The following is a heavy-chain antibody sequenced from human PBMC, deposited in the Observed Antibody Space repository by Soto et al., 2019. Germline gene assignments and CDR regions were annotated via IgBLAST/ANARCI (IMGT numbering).Heavy chain of an antibody. CDR3: AKGGGSYRVDY. J-gene: IGHJ4*02. V-gene: IGHV3-23*01. Sequence: EAQLLESGGGLVQPGGSLRLSCAASGFTFSNYAMSWVRQAPGRGLEWVSAISGSGGSTYFADSVKGRFTISRDNSRNTLYLQMSSLRAEDTAVYYCAKGGGSYRVDYWGQGTLVTVSS. CDR1: GFTFSNYA. D-gene: IGHD1-26*01. CDR2: ISGSGGST.